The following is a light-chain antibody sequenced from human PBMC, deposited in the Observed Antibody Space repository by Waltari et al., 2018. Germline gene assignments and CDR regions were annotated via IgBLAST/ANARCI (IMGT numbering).Light chain of an antibody. CDR3: QQYSSLST. J-gene: IGKJ2*01. V-gene: IGKV1-5*03. Sequence: DIQMTQSPSTLSASVGDRVTIPGRASQSVGTWLAWYQQKPGEAPKLLIYMASSLESGVPSRFSGSGSARYFTLTIRRLQPDDFATYSCQQYSSLSTFGQGTKVDI. CDR2: MAS. CDR1: QSVGTW.